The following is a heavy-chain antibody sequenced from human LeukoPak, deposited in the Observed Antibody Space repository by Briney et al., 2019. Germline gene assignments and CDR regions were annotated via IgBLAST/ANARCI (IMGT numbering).Heavy chain of an antibody. V-gene: IGHV1-2*02. CDR1: GYTFTGYY. CDR2: INPNSGGT. CDR3: ARDLLILGYCSGGSCYEAFDI. J-gene: IGHJ3*02. D-gene: IGHD2-15*01. Sequence: ASVKVSCKASGYTFTGYYMHWVRQAPGQGLEWMGWINPNSGGTNYAQKFQGRVTMTRDTSISTAYMELSRLRSDDTAVYYCARDLLILGYCSGGSCYEAFDIWGQGTMVTVSS.